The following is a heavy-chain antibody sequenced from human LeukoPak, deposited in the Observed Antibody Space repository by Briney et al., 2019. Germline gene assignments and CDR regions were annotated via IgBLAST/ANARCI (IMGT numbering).Heavy chain of an antibody. CDR1: GGSISSYY. J-gene: IGHJ4*02. Sequence: SETLSLTCTVSGGSISSYYWSWIRQPPGKGLEWIGYIYYSGSTNYNPSLKSRVTISVDTSKNQFSLKLSSVTAADTAVYYCAMSYDYYDSSGYAPLFDYWGQGTLVTVSS. D-gene: IGHD3-22*01. CDR2: IYYSGST. V-gene: IGHV4-59*01. CDR3: AMSYDYYDSSGYAPLFDY.